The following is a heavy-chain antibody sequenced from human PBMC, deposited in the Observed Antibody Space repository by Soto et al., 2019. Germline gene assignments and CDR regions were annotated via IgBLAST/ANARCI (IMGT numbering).Heavy chain of an antibody. Sequence: GGSLRLSCAASGFTFSSYGMHWVRQAPGKGLEWVAVISYDGSNKYYADSVKGRFTISRDNSKNTLYLQMNSLRAEDTAVYYCAKTEGSRFWSGPRDWFDPWGQGTLVTVSS. CDR1: GFTFSSYG. CDR3: AKTEGSRFWSGPRDWFDP. CDR2: ISYDGSNK. J-gene: IGHJ5*02. V-gene: IGHV3-30*18. D-gene: IGHD3-3*01.